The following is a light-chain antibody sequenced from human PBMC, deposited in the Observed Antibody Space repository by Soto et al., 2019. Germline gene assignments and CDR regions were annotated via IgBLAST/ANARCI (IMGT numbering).Light chain of an antibody. CDR2: EVT. J-gene: IGLJ2*01. V-gene: IGLV2-8*01. Sequence: QSALTQPPSASGSPGQSVTISCTGTSSDVGGYNYVSWYQQHPGEAPKLIIYEVTKRPSGVPDRLSGSKSGNTASLTVSGLQPEDEADYYCSSYSDSNNPVVFGGGTQLTVL. CDR1: SSDVGGYNY. CDR3: SSYSDSNNPVV.